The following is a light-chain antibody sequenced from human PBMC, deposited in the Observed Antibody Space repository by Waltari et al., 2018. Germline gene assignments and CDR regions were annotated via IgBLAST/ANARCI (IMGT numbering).Light chain of an antibody. CDR2: DAS. V-gene: IGKV3-20*01. Sequence: EIVLTQSPGTLYLSPGGRATLSCRASQRVSRTLAWYQQKPGQAPRLLIYDASTRATGIPDRFSGSGSGTDFSLTLSRLEPEDFAVYYCQKYGTLPATFGQGTKVEIK. J-gene: IGKJ1*01. CDR1: QRVSRT. CDR3: QKYGTLPAT.